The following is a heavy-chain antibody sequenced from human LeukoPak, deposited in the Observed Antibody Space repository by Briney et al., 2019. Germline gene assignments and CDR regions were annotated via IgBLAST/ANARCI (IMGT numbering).Heavy chain of an antibody. V-gene: IGHV1-69*05. CDR2: IIPIFGTA. D-gene: IGHD6-19*01. CDR1: GGTFSSYA. Sequence: SVKVSCKASGGTFSSYAISWVRQAPGQGLEWMGGIIPIFGTANYAQKFQGRVTITRNTSISTAYMELSSLRSEDTDVYYCARGTTGYSSGWYYDYWSQGTLVTVSS. J-gene: IGHJ4*02. CDR3: ARGTTGYSSGWYYDY.